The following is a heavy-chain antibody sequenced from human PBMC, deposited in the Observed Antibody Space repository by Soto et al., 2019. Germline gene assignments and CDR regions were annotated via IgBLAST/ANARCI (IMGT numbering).Heavy chain of an antibody. J-gene: IGHJ4*02. V-gene: IGHV4-39*01. D-gene: IGHD6-19*01. CDR3: ARHKAVNRFDY. CDR1: GGSISSSSYY. CDR2: IYYSGST. Sequence: QLQLQESGPGLVKPSETLSLTCTVSGGSISSSSYYWGWIRQPPGKGLEWIGSIYYSGSTYYNPCLKSRVTISVDTSKNQFSLKLSSVTAADTAVYYCARHKAVNRFDYWGQGTLVTVSS.